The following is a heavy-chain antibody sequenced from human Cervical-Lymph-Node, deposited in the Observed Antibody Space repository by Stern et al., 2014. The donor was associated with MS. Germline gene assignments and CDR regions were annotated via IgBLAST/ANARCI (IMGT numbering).Heavy chain of an antibody. CDR2: INEDGSGT. Sequence: EVQLVESGGGLVQPGGSLRLSCAVSGFTLSSNWMHWVHQVQGKGLVWVSRINEDGSGTSYAGSVRGRFTISRDTAKNTVYLQMNSLRAEDTAIYYCATIFDYWGQGTLVTVSS. CDR1: GFTLSSNW. V-gene: IGHV3-74*02. CDR3: ATIFDY. J-gene: IGHJ4*02.